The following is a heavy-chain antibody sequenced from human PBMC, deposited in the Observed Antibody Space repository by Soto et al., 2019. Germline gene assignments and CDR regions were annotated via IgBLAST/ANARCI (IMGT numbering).Heavy chain of an antibody. V-gene: IGHV5-10-1*01. J-gene: IGHJ4*02. CDR2: IDPSDSYT. CDR3: ARRAPYYDSSGYYYGY. CDR1: GYSFTSYW. D-gene: IGHD3-22*01. Sequence: PGESLKISCKGSGYSFTSYWISGVRQMPGKGMEWMGRIDPSDSYTNYSPSFQGHVTISADKSISTAYLQWSSLKASDTAMYYCARRAPYYDSSGYYYGYWGQGTLVTVSS.